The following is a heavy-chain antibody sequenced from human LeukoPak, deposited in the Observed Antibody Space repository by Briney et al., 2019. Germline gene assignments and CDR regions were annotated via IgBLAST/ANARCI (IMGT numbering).Heavy chain of an antibody. CDR1: GGTFSSYA. CDR3: ARADCSSTSCYQFDP. CDR2: IIPIFGTA. J-gene: IGHJ5*02. Sequence: SVKVSCKASGGTFSSYASSWVRQAPGQGLEWMGGIIPIFGTANYAQKFQGRVTITTDESTSTAYMELSSLRSEDTAVYYCARADCSSTSCYQFDPWGQGTLVTVSS. V-gene: IGHV1-69*05. D-gene: IGHD2-2*01.